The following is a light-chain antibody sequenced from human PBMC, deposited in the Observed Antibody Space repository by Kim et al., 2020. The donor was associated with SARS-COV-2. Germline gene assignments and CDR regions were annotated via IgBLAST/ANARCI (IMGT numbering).Light chain of an antibody. V-gene: IGKV1-33*01. CDR1: QDITTS. CDR2: DAS. J-gene: IGKJ5*01. CDR3: HQYHTFPLT. Sequence: DIQMTQSPSSLSASVGDRVTITCQASQDITTSLDWYQQKPGEGPKLLIYDASTLETGVPPRFSGSGSGTDFTFSISTLHPEDIATYYCHQYHTFPLTFGLGTRLEIK.